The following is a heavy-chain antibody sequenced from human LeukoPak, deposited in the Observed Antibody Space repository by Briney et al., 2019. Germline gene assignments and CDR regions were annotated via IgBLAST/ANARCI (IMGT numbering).Heavy chain of an antibody. V-gene: IGHV3-66*01. D-gene: IGHD3-22*01. J-gene: IGHJ4*02. CDR1: GFTVSSNY. Sequence: PGGSLRLSCAASGFTVSSNYMSWVRQAPGKGLEWVSVIYSGGSTYYADSVKGRVTISRDNSKNTLYLQMNSRRAADKAVYYCARDNYYDSSGYYRDWGQGTLVTVS. CDR3: ARDNYYDSSGYYRD. CDR2: IYSGGST.